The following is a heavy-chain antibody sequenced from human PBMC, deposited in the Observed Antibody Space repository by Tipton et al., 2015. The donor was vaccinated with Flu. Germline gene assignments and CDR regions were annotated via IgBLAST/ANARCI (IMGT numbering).Heavy chain of an antibody. CDR3: AKWRQGDGSQSGRGAFDI. CDR1: GFTFSSYD. J-gene: IGHJ3*02. V-gene: IGHV3-23*01. CDR2: ISGSGGSI. Sequence: GSLRLSCAASGFTFSSYDMSWVRQAPGKGLEWGSAISGSGGSIYYADFVKGRFTISRDNFKSMLYLQMNSLRAEDTAVYYCAKWRQGDGSQSGRGAFDIWGQGTMVTVSS. D-gene: IGHD3-10*01.